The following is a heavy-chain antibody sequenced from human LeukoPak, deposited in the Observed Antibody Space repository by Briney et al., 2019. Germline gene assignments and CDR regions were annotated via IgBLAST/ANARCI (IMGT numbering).Heavy chain of an antibody. D-gene: IGHD3-10*01. CDR2: INHSGST. V-gene: IGHV4-34*01. CDR1: GGSFSGCY. Sequence: SETLSLTCAVYGGSFSGCYWSWIRQPPGKGLEWIGEINHSGSTNYNPSLKSRVTISVDTSKNQFSLKLSSVTAADTAFYYCARGLFRITMVRGVSYYYYGMDVWGQGTTVTVSS. J-gene: IGHJ6*02. CDR3: ARGLFRITMVRGVSYYYYGMDV.